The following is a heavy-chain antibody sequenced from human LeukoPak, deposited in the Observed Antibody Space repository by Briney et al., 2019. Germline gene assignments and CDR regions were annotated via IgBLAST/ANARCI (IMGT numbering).Heavy chain of an antibody. CDR1: GGTFSSYA. Sequence: SVKVSCKASGGTFSSYAISWVRQAPGQGLEWMGGIIPIFGTANYAQKFQGRVTMTEDTSTDTAYMELSSLRSEDTAVYYCATALRGTEPDYWGQGTLVTVSS. J-gene: IGHJ4*02. V-gene: IGHV1-69*06. CDR3: ATALRGTEPDY. D-gene: IGHD3/OR15-3a*01. CDR2: IIPIFGTA.